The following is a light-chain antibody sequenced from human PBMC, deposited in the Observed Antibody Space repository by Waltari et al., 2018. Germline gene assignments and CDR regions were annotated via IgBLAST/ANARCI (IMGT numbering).Light chain of an antibody. CDR3: SSYRSSSTLKYV. CDR2: EVG. J-gene: IGLJ1*01. V-gene: IGLV2-14*01. CDR1: SSDVGCYNY. Sequence: QSALTQPASVSGSPGQSITISCTGTSSDVGCYNYVSWYQQHPDKVPKLMIYEVGSRPSGVSDRFSGSKSGNTASLTISGLQAEDEADYYCSSYRSSSTLKYVFGTGTKVTVL.